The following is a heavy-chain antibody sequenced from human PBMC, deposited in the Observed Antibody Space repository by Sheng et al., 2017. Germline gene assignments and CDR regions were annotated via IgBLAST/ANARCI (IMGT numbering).Heavy chain of an antibody. CDR1: GGTFSNYA. CDR2: IIPIFDTA. J-gene: IGHJ5*02. CDR3: ATVPPNPRIALTLVXLRADGTDWFD. Sequence: QVQLVQSGAEVKKPGSSVKVSCKASGGTFSNYAISWVRQAPGQGLEWMGGIIPIFDTATYAQKFQDRVTIIADESTSTAYMELSSLRSEDTAVYYCATVPPNPRIALTLVXLRADGTDWFD. V-gene: IGHV1-69*13. D-gene: IGHD1-1*01.